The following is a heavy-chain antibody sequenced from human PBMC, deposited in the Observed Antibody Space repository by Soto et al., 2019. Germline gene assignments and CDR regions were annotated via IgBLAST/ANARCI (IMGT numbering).Heavy chain of an antibody. Sequence: EVQLVESGGGLIQPGGSLRLSCAVSGFTVSNNYMSWVRQAPGKGLEGVSVIYSGGYTAYGDSVKGRFTISRDNSKNTRLLQKNIRGPGVPAVFSGGTHPGGGGYWGQGTLVTVSS. CDR1: GFTVSNNY. V-gene: IGHV3-53*01. D-gene: IGHD3-10*01. CDR3: GTHPGGGGY. J-gene: IGHJ4*02. CDR2: IYSGGYT.